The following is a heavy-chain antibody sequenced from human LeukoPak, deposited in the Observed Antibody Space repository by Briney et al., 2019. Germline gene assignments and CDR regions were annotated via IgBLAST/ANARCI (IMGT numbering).Heavy chain of an antibody. Sequence: PGGSLRLSCAASGFTLSNYGMHWVRQAPGKGLEWVAFVRRDGSDKYYADSVKGRFTISRDNSKNTVYLQMNSLRPEDTAVYYCAKDHSQNFDYWGQGTLVTVSS. J-gene: IGHJ4*02. CDR2: VRRDGSDK. CDR3: AKDHSQNFDY. V-gene: IGHV3-30*02. CDR1: GFTLSNYG. D-gene: IGHD5-18*01.